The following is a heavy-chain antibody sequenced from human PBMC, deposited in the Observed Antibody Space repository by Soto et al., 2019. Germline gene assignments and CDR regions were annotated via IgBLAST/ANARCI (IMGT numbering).Heavy chain of an antibody. Sequence: EVQLVESGGGLVQPGGSLRLSCAVSGFTFSSYSMNWVRQAPGKGLEWVSYISSSSSTIYYADSVKGRFTISRDNAKNSLYLQMNSLRAEDTAVYYCARETSGENCSGGSCYSFQYFQHWGQGTLVTVSS. CDR3: ARETSGENCSGGSCYSFQYFQH. CDR2: ISSSSSTI. J-gene: IGHJ1*01. D-gene: IGHD2-15*01. CDR1: GFTFSSYS. V-gene: IGHV3-48*01.